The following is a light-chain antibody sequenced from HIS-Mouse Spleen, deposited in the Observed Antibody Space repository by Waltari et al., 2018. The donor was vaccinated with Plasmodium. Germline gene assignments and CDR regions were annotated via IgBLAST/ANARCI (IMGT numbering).Light chain of an antibody. CDR3: QQANSFPWT. Sequence: IQLTKSLSSVSASVGDSVTLNCRASQGISRWLAWYQQKPGKAPKLLIYAASSLQSGVPSRCSGSGSGTDFTLTISSLQPEDFATYYCQQANSFPWTFGQGTKVEIK. CDR2: AAS. J-gene: IGKJ1*01. V-gene: IGKV1-12*01. CDR1: QGISRW.